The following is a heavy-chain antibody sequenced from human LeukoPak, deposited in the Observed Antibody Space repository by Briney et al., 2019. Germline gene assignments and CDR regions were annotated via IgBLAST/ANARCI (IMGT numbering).Heavy chain of an antibody. Sequence: GASVQVSCKASGYTFTDYYMHWVRQAPGQGLEWMGWIYSKSGGTNYAQKFQGRVSMTRDTSISTAYMELSSLTSDDTAVYYCARDLGGNSFDPWGQGTLVTVSS. CDR1: GYTFTDYY. CDR3: ARDLGGNSFDP. J-gene: IGHJ5*02. V-gene: IGHV1-2*02. D-gene: IGHD2-15*01. CDR2: IYSKSGGT.